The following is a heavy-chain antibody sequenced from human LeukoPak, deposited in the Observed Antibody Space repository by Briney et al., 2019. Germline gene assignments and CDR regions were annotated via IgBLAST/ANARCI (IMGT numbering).Heavy chain of an antibody. V-gene: IGHV4-39*01. J-gene: IGHJ4*02. CDR1: GGSISSSSYY. D-gene: IGHD2-15*01. Sequence: SETLSLTCTVSGGSISSSSYYWAWIRQPPGKGLEWIGSIYYSGSTYYNPSLKSRVTISVDTSKNQLSLKLSSVTAADTAVYYCASAAQTLGYCSGGSCYSSRPFDYWGQGTLVTVSS. CDR2: IYYSGST. CDR3: ASAAQTLGYCSGGSCYSSRPFDY.